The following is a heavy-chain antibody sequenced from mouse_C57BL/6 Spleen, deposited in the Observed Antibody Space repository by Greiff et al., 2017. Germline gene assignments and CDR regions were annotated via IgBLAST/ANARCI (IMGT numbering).Heavy chain of an antibody. V-gene: IGHV1-50*01. D-gene: IGHD3-1*01. CDR3: ARSTARASWFAY. J-gene: IGHJ3*01. CDR2: IDPSDSYT. CDR1: GYTFTRYW. Sequence: QVQLQQPGAELVKPGASVKLSCKASGYTFTRYWLQWVKQRPGQGLEWIGEIDPSDSYTNYNQKFKGKATLTVDPSSCTAYLQLSSLTSEDSAVYYCARSTARASWFAYWGQGTLVTVAA.